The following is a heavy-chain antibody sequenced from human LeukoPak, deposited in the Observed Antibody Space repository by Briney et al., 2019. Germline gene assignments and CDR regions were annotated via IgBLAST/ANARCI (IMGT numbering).Heavy chain of an antibody. D-gene: IGHD3-22*01. CDR3: ATDRERDPSVYYLV. Sequence: GGSLRLSCAGSGFTFSSHWIGWVRQAPGQGLEWVSSISDDGSGTYYADSVKGRFTISRDNSKNTLFLQIDSLRAEDSAVYYCATDRERDPSVYYLVGGQGTLITVSS. CDR1: GFTFSSHW. CDR2: ISDDGSGT. J-gene: IGHJ4*02. V-gene: IGHV3-23*01.